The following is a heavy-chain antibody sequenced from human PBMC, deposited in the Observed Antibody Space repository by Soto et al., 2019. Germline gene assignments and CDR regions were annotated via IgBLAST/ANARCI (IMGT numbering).Heavy chain of an antibody. CDR1: GYTFTSYA. J-gene: IGHJ6*02. V-gene: IGHV7-4-1*01. CDR3: ARVSPWIAYGFYSYYYNGMDV. CDR2: INTNTGNP. D-gene: IGHD3-22*01. Sequence: GASVKVSCKASGYTFTSYAMNWVRQAPGQGLEWMGWINTNTGNPTYAQGFTGRFVFSLDTSVSTAYLQICSLKAEDTAVYYCARVSPWIAYGFYSYYYNGMDVGGQGTTVTVSS.